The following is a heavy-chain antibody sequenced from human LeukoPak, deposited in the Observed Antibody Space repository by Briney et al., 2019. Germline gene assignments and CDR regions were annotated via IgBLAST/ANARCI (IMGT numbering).Heavy chain of an antibody. Sequence: GGSLRLSCAASGFTFSSYAMSWVRQAPGKGLEWGSAISGSGGSTYYADSVKGRFTISRDNSKNTLYLQMNSLRAEDTAVYYCAKSRGESRGASNYWGQGTLVTVSS. CDR2: ISGSGGST. V-gene: IGHV3-23*01. CDR1: GFTFSSYA. D-gene: IGHD1-26*01. CDR3: AKSRGESRGASNY. J-gene: IGHJ4*02.